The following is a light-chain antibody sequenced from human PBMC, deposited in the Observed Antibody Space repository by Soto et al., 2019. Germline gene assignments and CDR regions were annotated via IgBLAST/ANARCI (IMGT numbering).Light chain of an antibody. Sequence: DIVLTQSPATLSASLGERVSLSCRASQIISSNLAWYQQKPGQIPRLLIYGASARAAGIPARFSGSGSATEFTITISSLQYEDFAVYYCQQYNNWPQFTFGPGTKVDV. CDR3: QQYNNWPQFT. CDR1: QIISSN. V-gene: IGKV3-15*01. CDR2: GAS. J-gene: IGKJ3*01.